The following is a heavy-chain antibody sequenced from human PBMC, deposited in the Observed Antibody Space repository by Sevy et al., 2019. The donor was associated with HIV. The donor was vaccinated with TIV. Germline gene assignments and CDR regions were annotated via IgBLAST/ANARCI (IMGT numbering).Heavy chain of an antibody. CDR2: FDPEDGET. J-gene: IGHJ4*02. D-gene: IGHD3-22*01. CDR3: ATTKDYSASSRYPFVY. CDR1: GSTLSQLS. V-gene: IGHV1-24*01. Sequence: ASVKVSCKVSGSTLSQLSMHWVRQAPGKGLEWMGSFDPEDGETIYAQKFQGRLTMTEDTSTDTAYMELSSLRSEDTAVYYCATTKDYSASSRYPFVYWGQGTLVTVSS.